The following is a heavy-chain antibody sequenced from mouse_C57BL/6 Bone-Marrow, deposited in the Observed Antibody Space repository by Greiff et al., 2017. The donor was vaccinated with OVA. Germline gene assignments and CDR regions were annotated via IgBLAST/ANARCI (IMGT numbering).Heavy chain of an antibody. CDR3: ATIYYGNYVSFDY. D-gene: IGHD2-1*01. J-gene: IGHJ2*01. Sequence: EVNVVESGGGLVKPGGSLKLSCAASGFTFSDYGMHWVRQAPEKGLEWVAYISSGSSTIYYADTVKGRFTISRDNAKNTLFLQMTSLRSEDTAMYYCATIYYGNYVSFDYWGQGTTLTVSS. CDR1: GFTFSDYG. CDR2: ISSGSSTI. V-gene: IGHV5-17*01.